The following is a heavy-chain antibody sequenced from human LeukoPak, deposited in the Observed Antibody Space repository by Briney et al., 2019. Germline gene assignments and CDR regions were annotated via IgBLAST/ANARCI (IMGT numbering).Heavy chain of an antibody. V-gene: IGHV3-53*01. CDR1: GFTVSNYY. CDR3: ARGIDY. CDR2: IYTGGGR. J-gene: IGHJ4*02. Sequence: PGGSLRLSCAASGFTVSNYYMNWVRQAPGKELEWVSVIYTGGGRYYADSVRGRFTISRDTSKNMVFLQMNSLRVEDTAVYYCARGIDYWGRGTLVTVSS.